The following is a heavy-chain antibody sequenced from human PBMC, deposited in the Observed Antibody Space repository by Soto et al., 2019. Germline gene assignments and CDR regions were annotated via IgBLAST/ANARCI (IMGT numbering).Heavy chain of an antibody. Sequence: QVQRVQSGAEVKKPGSSVKVSCKASGGTFSSYATSWVRQAPGQGLEWMGGIIPIFGTANYAQKFQGRVTITEDESTSTAYMELSSLRSEDTAVYYCATRVGDYYDSSGYLPDYWGQGTLVTVSS. V-gene: IGHV1-69*01. J-gene: IGHJ4*02. CDR1: GGTFSSYA. CDR2: IIPIFGTA. CDR3: ATRVGDYYDSSGYLPDY. D-gene: IGHD3-22*01.